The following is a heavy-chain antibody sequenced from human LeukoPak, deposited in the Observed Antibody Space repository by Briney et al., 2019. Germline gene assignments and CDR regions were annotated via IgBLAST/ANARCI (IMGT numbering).Heavy chain of an antibody. Sequence: GGSLRLSCAASGFTFSSYEMNWVRQAPGKGLEWVSAISGSGDSTYYADSVKGRFTISRDNSKNTLYLQMNSLRAEDTAVYYCAKGSGYYDFWSGYPWGQGTLVTVSS. CDR2: ISGSGDST. D-gene: IGHD3-3*01. J-gene: IGHJ5*02. V-gene: IGHV3-23*01. CDR1: GFTFSSYE. CDR3: AKGSGYYDFWSGYP.